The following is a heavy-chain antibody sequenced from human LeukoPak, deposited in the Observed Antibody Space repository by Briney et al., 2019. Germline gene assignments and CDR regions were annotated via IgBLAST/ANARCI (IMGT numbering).Heavy chain of an antibody. V-gene: IGHV1-69*04. CDR2: IIPILNIA. D-gene: IGHD4-17*01. CDR3: ARGEVWRDYED. J-gene: IGHJ4*02. CDR1: GGTFSSYA. Sequence: SVKVSCKASGGTFSSYAISWVRQAPGQGLEWMGRIIPILNIANYAQKFQGKVTITADKSTSTAYMELSSLRSEDTAVYCCARGEVWRDYEDGGQGTLVTSPQ.